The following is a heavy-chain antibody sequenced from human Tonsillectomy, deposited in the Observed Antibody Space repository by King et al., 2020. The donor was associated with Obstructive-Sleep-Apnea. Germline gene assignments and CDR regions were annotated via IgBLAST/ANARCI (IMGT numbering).Heavy chain of an antibody. J-gene: IGHJ5*02. CDR3: AHSSWFDP. V-gene: IGHV2-5*01. CDR2: IYWNDDK. Sequence: TLKESGPTLLKPTQTLTLTCTFSGFSFSTPGVGVAWIRQPPGRALEWLALIYWNDDKRYSPSLKSRLTITKDTSKNQVVLTMTNMEPVDTATYYCAHSSWFDPWGQGILVTVSS. CDR1: GFSFSTPGVG.